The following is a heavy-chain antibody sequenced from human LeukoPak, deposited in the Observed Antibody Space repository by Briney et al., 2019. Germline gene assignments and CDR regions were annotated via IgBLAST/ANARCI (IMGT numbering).Heavy chain of an antibody. CDR3: ARFGVYCSSTSCWVDY. V-gene: IGHV5-51*01. Sequence: GESLKISCKGSGYSFTSYWIGWVRQMPGKGLEWMGIIYPGDSDTRYSPSFQGQVTISADTTTSTAYLQWSSLKASHTAMYYCARFGVYCSSTSCWVDYWGQGTLVTAPS. D-gene: IGHD2-2*01. CDR1: GYSFTSYW. CDR2: IYPGDSDT. J-gene: IGHJ4*02.